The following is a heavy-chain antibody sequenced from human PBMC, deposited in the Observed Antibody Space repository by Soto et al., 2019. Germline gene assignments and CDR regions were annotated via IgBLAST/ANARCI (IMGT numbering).Heavy chain of an antibody. CDR2: ISSNGGST. J-gene: IGHJ4*01. Sequence: EVQLVESGGGLVQPGGSLRLSCAASGFTFSSYAMHWVRQAPGKGLEYVSAISSNGGSTYYANSVKGRFTISRDNSKNTLYLQMGSLRAEDMAVYYCARGAANFDYWGHGTLVTVSS. D-gene: IGHD2-15*01. CDR3: ARGAANFDY. V-gene: IGHV3-64*01. CDR1: GFTFSSYA.